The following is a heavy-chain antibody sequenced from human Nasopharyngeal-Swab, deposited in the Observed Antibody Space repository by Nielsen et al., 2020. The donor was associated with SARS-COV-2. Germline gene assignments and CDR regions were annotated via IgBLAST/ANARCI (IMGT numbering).Heavy chain of an antibody. J-gene: IGHJ6*03. D-gene: IGHD1-1*01. CDR2: ISYDGSNK. V-gene: IGHV3-30*03. CDR3: AHNRIDYYYYMDV. Sequence: GESLKISCAASGFTFSSYGMHWVRQAPGKGLEWVAVISYDGSNKYYADSVKGRFTISRDNSKNTLYLQMNSLRAEDTAVYYCAHNRIDYYYYMDVWGKGTTVTVSS. CDR1: GFTFSSYG.